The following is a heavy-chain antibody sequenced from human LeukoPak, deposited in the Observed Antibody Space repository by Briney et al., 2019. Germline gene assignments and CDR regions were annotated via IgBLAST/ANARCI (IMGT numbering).Heavy chain of an antibody. CDR2: IYPADSDN. CDR1: GFSFPDYW. Sequence: GESLKISCKGSGFSFPDYWIGWVRQMPGRGLEWMGIIYPADSDNTYSPSFQGQVNIPVDKSISTAYLQWSSLKASDTAMSRDTFGVWGQGTMVTVSS. CDR3: TFGV. V-gene: IGHV5-51*01. J-gene: IGHJ3*01.